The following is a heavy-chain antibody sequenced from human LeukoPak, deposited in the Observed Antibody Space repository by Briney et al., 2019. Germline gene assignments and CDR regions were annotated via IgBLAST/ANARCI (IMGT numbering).Heavy chain of an antibody. D-gene: IGHD3-22*01. Sequence: GASVKVSCRASGYTLTALSMHWVRQAPGKGLEWMGGFDPDTVETIYAQKFQGRVTITEDTSTDTAYMDLSSLRSEDTAVYYCATVRYYDTPGDSDYFDYWGQGTLVTVSS. CDR2: FDPDTVET. CDR1: GYTLTALS. J-gene: IGHJ4*02. V-gene: IGHV1-24*01. CDR3: ATVRYYDTPGDSDYFDY.